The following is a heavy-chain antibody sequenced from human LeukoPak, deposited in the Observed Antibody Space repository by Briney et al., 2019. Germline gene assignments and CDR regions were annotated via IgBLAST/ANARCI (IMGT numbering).Heavy chain of an antibody. CDR3: GRDPDSSPGWHMDV. D-gene: IGHD2-15*01. CDR1: GFTFSSYA. J-gene: IGHJ6*03. CDR2: ISYDGSNK. V-gene: IGHV3-30*01. Sequence: GRSLRLSCAASGFTFSSYAMHWVRQAPGKGLEWVAVISYDGSNKYYADSVKGRFTISRDNSKNTLYLQMNSLRAEDTAVYYCGRDPDSSPGWHMDVWGKGTTVTVSS.